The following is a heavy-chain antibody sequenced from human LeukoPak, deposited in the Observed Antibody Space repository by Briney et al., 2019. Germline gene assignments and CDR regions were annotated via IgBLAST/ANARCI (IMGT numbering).Heavy chain of an antibody. CDR3: TRDGYYDSGGYIDY. D-gene: IGHD3-22*01. CDR2: ISAGGGTT. J-gene: IGHJ4*02. Sequence: SGGSLRLSCAASGFTFSTYAMTWVRQAPGKGLEWVSAISAGGGTTYYADSVKGRFTISRDSSKNLLYLQMDSLRAEDTAVYYCTRDGYYDSGGYIDYWGQGTLVTVSS. CDR1: GFTFSTYA. V-gene: IGHV3-23*01.